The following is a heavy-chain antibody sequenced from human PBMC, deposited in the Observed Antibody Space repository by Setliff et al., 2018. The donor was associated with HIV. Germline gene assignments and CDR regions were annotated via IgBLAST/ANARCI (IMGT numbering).Heavy chain of an antibody. V-gene: IGHV4-39*01. J-gene: IGHJ4*02. Sequence: KASETLSLTCTVSGVPISNTSLCWAWIRQPPGKGLEWIGSFCSSGATYYSPSLKSRVTRSIDTSKNELSLNRSLVTAADTASYYCARHDYGSSRYFEYWGQGIPVTVSS. CDR1: GVPISNTSLC. CDR3: ARHDYGSSRYFEY. D-gene: IGHD3-10*01. CDR2: FCSSGAT.